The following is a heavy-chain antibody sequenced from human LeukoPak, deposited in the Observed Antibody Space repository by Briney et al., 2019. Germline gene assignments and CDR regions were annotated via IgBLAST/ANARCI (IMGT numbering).Heavy chain of an antibody. CDR2: ISSGGTT. V-gene: IGHV3-23*01. Sequence: PGGSLRLSCATSGFTFSNYDMSWVRQAPGKGLEWVSIISSGGTTYSADSVKGRFTVSRDNSKNTLYLQMESLRAEDTAVYYCAIPIQDFDYWGQGTLVTVSS. D-gene: IGHD5-18*01. CDR1: GFTFSNYD. J-gene: IGHJ4*02. CDR3: AIPIQDFDY.